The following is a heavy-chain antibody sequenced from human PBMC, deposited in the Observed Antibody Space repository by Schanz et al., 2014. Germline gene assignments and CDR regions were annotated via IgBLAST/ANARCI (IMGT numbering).Heavy chain of an antibody. V-gene: IGHV3-30*04. D-gene: IGHD3-16*01. CDR2: TSTDGTKT. Sequence: QVQLVESGGGVVQPGKSLRLSCAASGFTFRGHAMHWVRQAPGQGLEKGAVTSTDGTKTYYAASVRGRFTIYRDNSKNTGDLQMNSLRSEDTAVYYCTRDRGALINHNDALDLWGQVSFFSVSS. J-gene: IGHJ3*01. CDR3: TRDRGALINHNDALDL. CDR1: GFTFRGHA.